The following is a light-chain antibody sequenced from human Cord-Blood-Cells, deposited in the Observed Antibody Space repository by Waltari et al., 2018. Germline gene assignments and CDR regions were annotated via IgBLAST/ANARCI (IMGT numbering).Light chain of an antibody. J-gene: IGLJ3*02. Sequence: SSELTQDPAVSVALGQTVRIPCQEDRLRSHYASWYQQKPTQAPAIVITCKNSRPSGIPDRFSACSSGNTASLTITGAQAADEADYYCSSRYSSGNHCVFGGGTKLTVL. CDR2: CKN. CDR3: SSRYSSGNHCV. V-gene: IGLV3-19*01. CDR1: RLRSHY.